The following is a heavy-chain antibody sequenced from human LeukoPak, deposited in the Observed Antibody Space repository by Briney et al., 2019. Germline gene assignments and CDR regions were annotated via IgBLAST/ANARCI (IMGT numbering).Heavy chain of an antibody. J-gene: IGHJ5*02. D-gene: IGHD2-2*01. CDR3: ARHGCGSSTSCDSNWFDP. CDR2: INHSGST. V-gene: IGHV4-34*01. Sequence: SETLSLTCAVYGGSFSTYYWSWIRQPPGKGLEWIGEINHSGSTNYNPSLKSRVTISVDTSKNQFSLKLSSVTASDTAVYYCARHGCGSSTSCDSNWFDPWGQGTLVTVSS. CDR1: GGSFSTYY.